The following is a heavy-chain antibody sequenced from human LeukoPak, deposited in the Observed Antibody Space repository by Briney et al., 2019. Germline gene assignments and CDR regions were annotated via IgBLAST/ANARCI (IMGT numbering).Heavy chain of an antibody. Sequence: GGSLRLSCAASGFTFSSYAMHWVRQAPGKGLEWVAVISYDGSNKYYADSVKGRFTISRDNSKNTLYLQMNSLRAEDTAVYYCARDRNVDTAIPYYFDYWGQGTLVTVSS. D-gene: IGHD5-18*01. J-gene: IGHJ4*02. V-gene: IGHV3-30*04. CDR2: ISYDGSNK. CDR1: GFTFSSYA. CDR3: ARDRNVDTAIPYYFDY.